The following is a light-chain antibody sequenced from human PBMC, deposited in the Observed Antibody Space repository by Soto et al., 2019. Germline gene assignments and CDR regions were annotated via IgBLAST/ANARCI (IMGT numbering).Light chain of an antibody. CDR3: QQYNNRPIT. CDR2: GAS. V-gene: IGKV3-15*01. J-gene: IGKJ5*01. Sequence: EIVMTQSPGTLSVSPGERATLSCRASESLSGNLAWYQQKPGQAPRLLIYGASIRATGIPARFSGSGSGTEFTLTISSLQSEDFVVYYCQQYNNRPITSGQGTRLEIK. CDR1: ESLSGN.